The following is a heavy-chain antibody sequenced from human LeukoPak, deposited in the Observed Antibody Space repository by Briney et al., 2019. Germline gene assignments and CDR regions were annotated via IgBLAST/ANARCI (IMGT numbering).Heavy chain of an antibody. Sequence: GGSLRLSCAASGFTVSSNYMSWVRQAPGKGLVWVSVIYSDGNTYYAGSVKGRFTISRDNSKNTLYLQMNSLRAEDTAVCFCARGKYDSSGFYSHAFDIWGQGTMVTVSS. D-gene: IGHD3-22*01. CDR2: IYSDGNT. V-gene: IGHV3-66*01. CDR1: GFTVSSNY. J-gene: IGHJ3*02. CDR3: ARGKYDSSGFYSHAFDI.